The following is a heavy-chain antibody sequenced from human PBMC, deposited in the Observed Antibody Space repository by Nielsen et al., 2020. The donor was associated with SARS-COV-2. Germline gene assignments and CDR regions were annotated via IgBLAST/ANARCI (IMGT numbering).Heavy chain of an antibody. CDR1: GGSITSNF. CDR3: ARVRVQLMEPILGTFDI. V-gene: IGHV4-59*01. D-gene: IGHD3-3*02. CDR2: AHDSGST. J-gene: IGHJ3*02. Sequence: SETLSLTCTVSGGSITSNFWSWIRQPPGKGVEWIGYAHDSGSTYYNPSLESRVIISIDTSKNHFSLILRSVTAADAAIYYCARVRVQLMEPILGTFDIWGPGTKVTVSS.